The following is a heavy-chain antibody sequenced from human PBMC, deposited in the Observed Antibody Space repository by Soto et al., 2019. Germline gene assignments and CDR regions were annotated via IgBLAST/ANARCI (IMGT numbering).Heavy chain of an antibody. CDR1: GGSISSSSYY. D-gene: IGHD2-2*01. CDR3: AREKYQLPFDY. CDR2: INHSGST. Sequence: SETLSLTCTVSGGSISSSSYYWGWIRQPPGKGLEWIGEINHSGSTNYNPSLKSRVTISVDTSKNQFSLKLSSVTAADTAVYYCAREKYQLPFDYWGQGTLVTVS. J-gene: IGHJ4*02. V-gene: IGHV4-39*07.